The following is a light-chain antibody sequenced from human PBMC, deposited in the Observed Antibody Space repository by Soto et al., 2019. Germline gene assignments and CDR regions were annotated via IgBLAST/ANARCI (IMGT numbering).Light chain of an antibody. CDR3: QQYVNWPPWT. CDR2: GAS. Sequence: EIVMTQSPATLSLSPGERATLSCRASQSVSSSYLSWYQQKPGQAPRLLIYGASTRATGIPARFSGSGSGTDFTLTISSLQPEDFAVYYCQQYVNWPPWTFGQGTKVEIK. CDR1: QSVSSSY. V-gene: IGKV3D-7*01. J-gene: IGKJ1*01.